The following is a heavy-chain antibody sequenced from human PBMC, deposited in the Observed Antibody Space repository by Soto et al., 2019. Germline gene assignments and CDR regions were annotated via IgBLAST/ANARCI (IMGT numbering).Heavy chain of an antibody. Sequence: PSETLSLTCAVYGGSFSGYYWSWIRQPPGKGLEWIGEINHSGSTNYNPSLKSRVTISVDTSKNQFSLKLSSVTAADTAVYYCARSSLYCSGGSCYSRGAWYYYYYMDVWGKGTTVTVS. CDR3: ARSSLYCSGGSCYSRGAWYYYYYMDV. V-gene: IGHV4-34*01. J-gene: IGHJ6*03. D-gene: IGHD2-15*01. CDR2: INHSGST. CDR1: GGSFSGYY.